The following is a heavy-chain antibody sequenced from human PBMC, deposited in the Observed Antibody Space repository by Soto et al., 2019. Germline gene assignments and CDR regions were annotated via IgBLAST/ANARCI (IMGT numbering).Heavy chain of an antibody. V-gene: IGHV3-30*18. J-gene: IGHJ6*02. CDR3: AKLSYGMDV. Sequence: QVQLVESGGGVVQPGRSKRLSCAASGFTFSSYGMHWVRQAPGKGLEWVAIISYDGSNKYYADSVKGRFTISRDNSKNTLYLQMNSLRAEDTAVYYCAKLSYGMDVWGQGTTVTVSS. CDR2: ISYDGSNK. CDR1: GFTFSSYG.